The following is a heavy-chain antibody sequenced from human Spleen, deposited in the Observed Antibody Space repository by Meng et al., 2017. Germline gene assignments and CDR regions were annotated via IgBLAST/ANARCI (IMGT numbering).Heavy chain of an antibody. CDR1: GFTFSSYW. D-gene: IGHD5-12*01. CDR3: ARAQRGYSGYMSRYNWFDP. V-gene: IGHV3-7*01. CDR2: IKQDGSEK. Sequence: GGSLRLSCAASGFTFSSYWMSWVRQAPGKGLEWVANIKQDGSEKYYVDSVKGRFTISRDNAKNSLYLQMNSLRAEDTAVYYCARAQRGYSGYMSRYNWFDPWGQGTLVTVSS. J-gene: IGHJ5*02.